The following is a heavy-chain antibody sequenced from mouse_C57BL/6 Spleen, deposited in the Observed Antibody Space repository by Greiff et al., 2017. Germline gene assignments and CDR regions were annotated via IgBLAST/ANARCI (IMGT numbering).Heavy chain of an antibody. V-gene: IGHV1-39*01. CDR2: INPNYGTT. CDR3: ASAGRFAY. CDR1: GYSFTDYN. D-gene: IGHD6-1*01. J-gene: IGHJ3*01. Sequence: EVKLMESGPELVKPGASVKISCKASGYSFTDYNMNWVKQSNGKSLEWIGVINPNYGTTSYNQKFKGKATLTVDRSSSTAYMQLNSLTSEDSAVYCCASAGRFAYWGQGTLVTVSA.